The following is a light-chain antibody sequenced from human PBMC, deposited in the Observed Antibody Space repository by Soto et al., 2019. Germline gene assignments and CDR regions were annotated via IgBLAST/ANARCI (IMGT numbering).Light chain of an antibody. CDR3: KQRSNWPIT. CDR2: DAS. CDR1: LSVSVY. J-gene: IGKJ5*01. Sequence: VVFTQSPATLSLSPGERATLSCRTSLSVSVYLDWYQQQPGQAHRLLISDASNRDTAIPARLGGSGSGTAFTFTISSLEPEDLPVYNCKQRSNWPITLGQGTRLEN. V-gene: IGKV3-11*01.